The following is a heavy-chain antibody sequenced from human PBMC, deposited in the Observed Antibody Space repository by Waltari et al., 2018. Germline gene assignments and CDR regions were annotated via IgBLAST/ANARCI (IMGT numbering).Heavy chain of an antibody. CDR3: ARDGSGSYYGPFDY. CDR1: GSTFSSYG. V-gene: IGHV3-33*01. J-gene: IGHJ4*02. Sequence: QVQLVESGGGVVKHGRSLRLSWAASGSTFSSYGKKWVRQAPGKGLEWVAVIWYDGSNKYYADSVKGRFTISRDNSKNTLYLQMNSLRAEDTAVYYCARDGSGSYYGPFDYWGQGTLVTVSS. CDR2: IWYDGSNK. D-gene: IGHD3-10*01.